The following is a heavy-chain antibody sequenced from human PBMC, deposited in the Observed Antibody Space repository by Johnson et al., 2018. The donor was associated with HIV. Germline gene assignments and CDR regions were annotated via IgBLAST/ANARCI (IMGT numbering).Heavy chain of an antibody. D-gene: IGHD5-18*01. V-gene: IGHV3-23*04. CDR3: ARLPSGYSRDGFNV. CDR2: ISGSGGST. Sequence: VQLVESGGGVVQPGGSLRLSCAASGITFSRSPMNWVRQAPGKGLEWVSAISGSGGSTYYADSVKGRFTISRDNSKNTLYLQMNSLRAEDTAVYYCARLPSGYSRDGFNVWGQGTMVTLSS. J-gene: IGHJ3*01. CDR1: GITFSRSP.